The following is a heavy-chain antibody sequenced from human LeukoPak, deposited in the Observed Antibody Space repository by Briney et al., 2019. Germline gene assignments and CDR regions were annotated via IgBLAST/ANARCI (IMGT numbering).Heavy chain of an antibody. CDR3: ARDPPGGYQFDY. CDR1: GFTFSSYA. V-gene: IGHV3-30-3*01. CDR2: ISYDGSNK. D-gene: IGHD3-16*02. J-gene: IGHJ4*02. Sequence: GRSLRLSCAASGFTFSSYAMHWVRQAPGKGLEWVAVISYDGSNKYYADSVKGRFTISRDNSKNTLYLQMNSLRAEDTAVYYCARDPPGGYQFDYWGQGTLVTVSS.